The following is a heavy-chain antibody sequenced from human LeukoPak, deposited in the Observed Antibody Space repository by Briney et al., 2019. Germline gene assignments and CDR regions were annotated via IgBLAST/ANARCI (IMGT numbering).Heavy chain of an antibody. CDR3: ARALIAALDWFDP. CDR1: GYTFTSYY. J-gene: IGHJ5*02. CDR2: INPSGGST. Sequence: ASVKVSCKASGYTFTSYYMHWVRQAPGQGLEWVGIINPSGGSTSYAQKFQGRVTMTRDTSTSTVYMELSSLRSEDTAVYYCARALIAALDWFDPWGQGTLVTVSS. D-gene: IGHD6-6*01. V-gene: IGHV1-46*01.